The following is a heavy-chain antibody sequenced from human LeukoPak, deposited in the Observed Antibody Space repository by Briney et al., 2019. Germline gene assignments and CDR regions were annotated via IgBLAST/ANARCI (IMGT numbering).Heavy chain of an antibody. CDR1: GFTFSSFG. Sequence: PGGSLRLSCAASGFTFSSFGMNWVRQAPGKGLEWVTFIRYDGIAIQYADSVKGRFTISRDNSKNTLYLQMNSLRGEDTAVYYCAKSYGSGSYRIDYWGQGTLVTVSS. J-gene: IGHJ4*02. D-gene: IGHD3-10*01. CDR3: AKSYGSGSYRIDY. CDR2: IRYDGIAI. V-gene: IGHV3-30*02.